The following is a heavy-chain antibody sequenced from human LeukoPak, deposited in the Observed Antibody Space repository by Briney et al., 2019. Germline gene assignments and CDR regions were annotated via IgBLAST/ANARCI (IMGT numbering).Heavy chain of an antibody. CDR2: ISSSSSYT. CDR1: GFTFSDYY. V-gene: IGHV3-11*06. D-gene: IGHD5-12*01. Sequence: GGSLRLSCAASGFTFSDYYMSWIRQAPGKGLEWVSYISSSSSYTNYADSVKGRFTISRDNAKNSLYLQMNSLRAEDTAVYYCARDLATADPYYYYGMDVWGKGTTVTVSS. J-gene: IGHJ6*04. CDR3: ARDLATADPYYYYGMDV.